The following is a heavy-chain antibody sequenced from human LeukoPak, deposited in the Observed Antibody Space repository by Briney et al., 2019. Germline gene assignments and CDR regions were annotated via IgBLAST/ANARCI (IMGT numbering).Heavy chain of an antibody. Sequence: SQTLSLTCTVSGGSISSGSYYWSWIRQPAGKGLEWIGRIYTSGSTNYNPSLKSRVTISVDTSKNQFSLKLSSVTAADTAVYYCARSGLYCNGGSCYDIHNWFDPWGQGTLVTVSS. J-gene: IGHJ5*02. CDR3: ARSGLYCNGGSCYDIHNWFDP. CDR2: IYTSGST. V-gene: IGHV4-61*02. D-gene: IGHD2-15*01. CDR1: GGSISSGSYY.